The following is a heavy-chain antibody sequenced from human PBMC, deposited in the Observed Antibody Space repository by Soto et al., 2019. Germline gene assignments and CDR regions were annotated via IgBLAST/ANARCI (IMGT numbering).Heavy chain of an antibody. V-gene: IGHV4-59*03. Sequence: SETLSLTCTVSGGSISSYYWGWIRQPPGKGLEWIGHIYNRGSTIYNPSLKSRVTISIDTSKSQFSLNLNSMTAADTAVYYCAGYNWNYYFDPWGQGTLSTVS. D-gene: IGHD1-7*01. CDR2: IYNRGST. J-gene: IGHJ5*02. CDR1: GGSISSYY. CDR3: AGYNWNYYFDP.